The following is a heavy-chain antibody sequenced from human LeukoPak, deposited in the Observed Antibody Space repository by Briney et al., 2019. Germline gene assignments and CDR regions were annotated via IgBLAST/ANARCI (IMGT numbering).Heavy chain of an antibody. CDR3: ARYGSRAYYYDSSGSLFLFDI. CDR2: IYSSGST. Sequence: PSETLSLTCTVSGASMSSFYWSWIRQSPGKGLEWIGYIYSSGSTNYNPSLKSRVTISVDTSKNQFSLKLSSVTAADTAVYYCARYGSRAYYYDSSGSLFLFDIWGQGTMVTVSS. J-gene: IGHJ3*02. D-gene: IGHD3-22*01. V-gene: IGHV4-59*08. CDR1: GASMSSFY.